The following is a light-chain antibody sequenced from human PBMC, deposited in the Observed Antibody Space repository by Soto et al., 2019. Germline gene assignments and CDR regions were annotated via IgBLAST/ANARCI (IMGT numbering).Light chain of an antibody. CDR2: DAS. CDR3: QQYNNWPRT. V-gene: IGKV3D-15*01. J-gene: IGKJ1*01. CDR1: QSVSST. Sequence: EIVMTQSPATLSVSPGERATLSCRASQSVSSTLAWYQQKPGQAPSLLIYDASTRAAGIPARFSGSGSGTEFTLTISSLQSEDFAVYYCQQYNNWPRTFGQGTKVEIK.